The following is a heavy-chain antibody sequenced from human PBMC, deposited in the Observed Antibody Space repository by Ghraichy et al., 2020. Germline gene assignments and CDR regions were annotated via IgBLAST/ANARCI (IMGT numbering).Heavy chain of an antibody. D-gene: IGHD5-24*01. J-gene: IGHJ4*02. V-gene: IGHV4-30-4*01. CDR3: ARGPTYGYNDY. CDR1: GGSISSGDYY. CDR2: IYYSGST. Sequence: SETLSLTCTVSGGSISSGDYYWSWIRQPPGKGLEWIGYIYYSGSTYYNPSLKSRVTISVDTSKNQFSVKLSSVTAADTAVYYCARGPTYGYNDYWGQGTLVTVSS.